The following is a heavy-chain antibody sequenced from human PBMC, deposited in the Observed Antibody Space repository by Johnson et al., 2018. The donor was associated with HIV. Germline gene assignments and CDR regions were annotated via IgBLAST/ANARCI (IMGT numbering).Heavy chain of an antibody. CDR2: ISGSGGST. V-gene: IGHV3-23*04. Sequence: VQLVESGGGVVRPGGSLRLSCAASGSTFDDYGISWVRQAPGTGLEWVSAISGSGGSTYYAASVNGRFTISRDNSKNTMYLQMNSLRAEDTAVYYCAKDTEIAARDDAFDIWGQGTMVTVSS. D-gene: IGHD6-6*01. J-gene: IGHJ3*02. CDR1: GSTFDDYG. CDR3: AKDTEIAARDDAFDI.